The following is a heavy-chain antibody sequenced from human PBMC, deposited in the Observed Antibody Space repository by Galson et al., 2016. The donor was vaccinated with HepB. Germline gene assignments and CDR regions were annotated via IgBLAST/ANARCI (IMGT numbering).Heavy chain of an antibody. J-gene: IGHJ4*02. CDR1: GFSLTTSGMC. CDR2: IEWDDDK. V-gene: IGHV2-70*11. D-gene: IGHD1-14*01. Sequence: PALVKPTQTLTLTCTFSGFSLTTSGMCVNWIRQPPGKALEWLARIEWDDDKYYSASLKTRLTISKGTSENQVVLIMTNMDPVDTATYYCARDYNNRVADYWGQGTLVTVSS. CDR3: ARDYNNRVADY.